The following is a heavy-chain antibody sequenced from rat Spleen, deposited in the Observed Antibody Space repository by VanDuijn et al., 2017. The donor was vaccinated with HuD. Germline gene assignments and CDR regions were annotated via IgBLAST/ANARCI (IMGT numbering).Heavy chain of an antibody. CDR2: ISPSGGAT. CDR3: AGTGYLRDWYFDF. J-gene: IGHJ1*01. CDR1: GFTFRNYD. V-gene: IGHV5-25*01. Sequence: EVRLVESGGGLVQPGRSLKLYCAASGFTFRNYDMAWVRQAPTMGLDWVTYISPSGGATYYRDSVKGRFTVSRDNAKSTLYLQMDSLRSEYTATYSCAGTGYLRDWYFDFWGQCLMVT. D-gene: IGHD2-2*01.